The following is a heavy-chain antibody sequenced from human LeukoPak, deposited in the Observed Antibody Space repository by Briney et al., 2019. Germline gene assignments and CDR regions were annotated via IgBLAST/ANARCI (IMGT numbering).Heavy chain of an antibody. Sequence: SETLSLTCTVSGGSISSSSYYWGWIRQPPGKGLEWIGSIYYSGSTYYNPSLKSRVTISVDTSKNQFSLKLSSVTAADTAVYYCARRGYCSSTSCYKDYYYYGMDVRGQGTTVTVSS. J-gene: IGHJ6*02. CDR3: ARRGYCSSTSCYKDYYYYGMDV. CDR1: GGSISSSSYY. V-gene: IGHV4-39*01. CDR2: IYYSGST. D-gene: IGHD2-2*02.